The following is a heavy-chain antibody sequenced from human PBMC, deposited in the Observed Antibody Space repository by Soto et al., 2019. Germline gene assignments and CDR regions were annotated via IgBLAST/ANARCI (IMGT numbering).Heavy chain of an antibody. Sequence: SETLSLTCIVSGESISSSSYYWGWIRQPPGKGLEWIGSIYYSGRTYYNPSFKSRVTISIDTSKNQFSLKLSSVTATDTAVYYCARQRTTVVTQAYFDHWGQGTLVTVSS. CDR1: GESISSSSYY. J-gene: IGHJ4*02. V-gene: IGHV4-39*01. D-gene: IGHD2-21*02. CDR2: IYYSGRT. CDR3: ARQRTTVVTQAYFDH.